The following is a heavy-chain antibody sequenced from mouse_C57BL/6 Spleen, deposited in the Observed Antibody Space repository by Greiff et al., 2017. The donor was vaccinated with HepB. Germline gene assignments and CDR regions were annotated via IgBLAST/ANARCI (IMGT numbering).Heavy chain of an antibody. V-gene: IGHV1-76*01. Sequence: QVQLQQSGAELVRPGASVKLSCKASGYTFTDYYINWVKQRPGQGLEWIARIYPGSGNTYYNEKFKGKATLTAEKSSSTAYMQLSSLTSEDSAVYFCARDYSNYHAWFAYWGQGTLVTVSA. CDR1: GYTFTDYY. CDR3: ARDYSNYHAWFAY. J-gene: IGHJ3*01. CDR2: IYPGSGNT. D-gene: IGHD2-5*01.